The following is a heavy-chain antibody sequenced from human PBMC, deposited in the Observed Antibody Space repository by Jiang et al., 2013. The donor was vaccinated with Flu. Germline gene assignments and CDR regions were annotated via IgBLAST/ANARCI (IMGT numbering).Heavy chain of an antibody. CDR2: MSNDGSNT. V-gene: IGHV3-30*18. J-gene: IGHJ6*02. D-gene: IGHD3/OR15-3a*01. CDR1: GFTFRSFG. CDR3: AKDLAVSNFWTGYSSSYGMDV. Sequence: VQLLESGGGVVQPGRSLRLSCAASGFTFRSFGMHWVRQAPGKGLEWVSFMSNDGSNTYYADSVKGRFTISRDNSKNTLYLQMNSLRVEDTAMYYCAKDLAVSNFWTGYSSSYGMDVWGQGTTVTFS.